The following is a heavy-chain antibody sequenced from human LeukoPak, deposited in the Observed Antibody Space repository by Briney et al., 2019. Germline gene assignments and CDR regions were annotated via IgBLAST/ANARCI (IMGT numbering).Heavy chain of an antibody. CDR3: ARARGVRGVIEYYFDY. V-gene: IGHV4-31*03. D-gene: IGHD3-10*01. CDR1: GGSISSGGYY. CDR2: IYYSGST. J-gene: IGHJ4*02. Sequence: SETLSLTCTVSGGSISSGGYYWSWIRQHPGKGLEWIGYIYYSGSTYYNPSLKSRVTISVDTSKNQFSLKLSSVTAADTAVYYCARARGVRGVIEYYFDYWGQGTLVTASS.